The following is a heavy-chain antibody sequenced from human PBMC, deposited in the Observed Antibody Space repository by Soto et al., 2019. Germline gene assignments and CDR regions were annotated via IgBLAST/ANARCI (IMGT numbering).Heavy chain of an antibody. CDR3: ARGRNRYSSTASGVRRFGY. J-gene: IGHJ4*02. CDR2: IFHSGTT. CDR1: GASISSSY. D-gene: IGHD5-12*01. Sequence: AHTLSLTCTVSGASISSSYWSWIRQPPGQGLARIGNIFHSGTTNYNPSLKSLATNPVDPSQTPLSLNLISLTTADTPPNFFARGRNRYSSTASGVRRFGYWGQGTRVTVTA. V-gene: IGHV4-59*07.